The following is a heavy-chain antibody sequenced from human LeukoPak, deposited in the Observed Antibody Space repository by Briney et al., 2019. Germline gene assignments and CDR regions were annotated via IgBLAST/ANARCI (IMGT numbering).Heavy chain of an antibody. CDR3: ARGSVAVVAALDY. D-gene: IGHD2-15*01. V-gene: IGHV3-30-3*01. J-gene: IGHJ4*02. CDR2: ISYDGSNK. CDR1: GFTFDDYA. Sequence: GGSLRLSCAASGFTFDDYAMHWVRQAPGKGLEWVAVISYDGSNKYYADSVKGRFTISRDNSKNTLYLQMNSLRAEDTAVYYCARGSVAVVAALDYWGQGTLVTVSS.